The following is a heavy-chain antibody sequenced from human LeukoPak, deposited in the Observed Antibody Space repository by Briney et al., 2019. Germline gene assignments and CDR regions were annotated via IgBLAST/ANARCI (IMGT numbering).Heavy chain of an antibody. CDR2: LTSNGGST. CDR3: VREESSSWSY. V-gene: IGHV3-64D*09. Sequence: GGPLRLSCSASGFSFSRYPMHWVREAPGKGLEYVSALTSNGGSTFYADSVKGRFTISRDNSKNTLYLQMSSLRHEDTAVYYCVREESSSWSYWGQGTLVTVSS. J-gene: IGHJ4*02. D-gene: IGHD6-13*01. CDR1: GFSFSRYP.